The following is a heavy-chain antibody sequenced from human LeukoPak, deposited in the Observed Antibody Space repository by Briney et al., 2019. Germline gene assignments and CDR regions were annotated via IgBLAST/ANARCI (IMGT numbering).Heavy chain of an antibody. Sequence: PGGSLRLSCAASGFTLSDYNMRWIRQAPGEGLGWGSSISRSGSTKYYADSVKGRFTISRDNAKNSLFLQMNSLRAEDTAVYYCARVLRYCSGGNCYSGGLGYMDVWGKGTTVTISS. CDR3: ARVLRYCSGGNCYSGGLGYMDV. V-gene: IGHV3-11*01. CDR2: ISRSGSTK. J-gene: IGHJ6*03. D-gene: IGHD2-15*01. CDR1: GFTLSDYN.